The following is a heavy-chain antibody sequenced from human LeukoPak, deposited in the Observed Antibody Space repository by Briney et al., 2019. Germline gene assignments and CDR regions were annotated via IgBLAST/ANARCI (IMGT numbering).Heavy chain of an antibody. V-gene: IGHV3-30*02. J-gene: IGHJ4*02. CDR1: GFTFSSYG. CDR2: IRYDGSNK. Sequence: GGPLRLSCAASGFTFSSYGMHWVRQAPGKGLEGVAFIRYDGSNKYYADSLKGRFTISRDNSKNTLYLQMNSLRAEDTAVYYCAKDVRLGIHDYWGQGTLVTVSS. CDR3: AKDVRLGIHDY. D-gene: IGHD5-18*01.